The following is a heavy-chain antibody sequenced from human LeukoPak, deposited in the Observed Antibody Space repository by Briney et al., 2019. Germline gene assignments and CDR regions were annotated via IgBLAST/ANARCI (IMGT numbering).Heavy chain of an antibody. D-gene: IGHD5-18*01. CDR3: ARGRVGYSYGLGDLNTFDY. V-gene: IGHV1-2*02. Sequence: GASVKVSCKASGYTFTGYYMHWVRQAPGQGLEWMGWINPNSGGTNYAQKFQGRVTMTRDTSISTAYMELSRLRSDDTAVYYCARGRVGYSYGLGDLNTFDYWGQGTLVTVSS. CDR1: GYTFTGYY. CDR2: INPNSGGT. J-gene: IGHJ4*02.